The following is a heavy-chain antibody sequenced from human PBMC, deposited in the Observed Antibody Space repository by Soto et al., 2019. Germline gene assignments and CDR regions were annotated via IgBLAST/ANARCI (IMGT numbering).Heavy chain of an antibody. Sequence: QLQLQESGPGLVKPSETLSLTCTVSGASISSSSYYWGWIRQPPGKGLEWIGSIYFSGSTYYNPSPTSRVTLSVDTSKDQFSLQLSSVTAADTAVYYCASAYHFWSGQTPFDPWGQGTLVTVSS. CDR3: ASAYHFWSGQTPFDP. D-gene: IGHD3-3*01. CDR2: IYFSGST. J-gene: IGHJ5*02. V-gene: IGHV4-39*01. CDR1: GASISSSSYY.